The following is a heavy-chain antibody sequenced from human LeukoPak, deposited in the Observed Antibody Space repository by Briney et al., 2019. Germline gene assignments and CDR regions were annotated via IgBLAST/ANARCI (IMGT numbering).Heavy chain of an antibody. D-gene: IGHD3-3*01. Sequence: SETLSLTCTVSGGSISSYYWSWIRQPPGKGLEWIGYIYYSGSTNYNPSLKSRVTISVDTSKNQFSLKLSSVTAADTAVYYCARLYDFWSGYSAYNWFDPWGQGTLVTVSS. CDR2: IYYSGST. CDR3: ARLYDFWSGYSAYNWFDP. J-gene: IGHJ5*02. CDR1: GGSISSYY. V-gene: IGHV4-59*01.